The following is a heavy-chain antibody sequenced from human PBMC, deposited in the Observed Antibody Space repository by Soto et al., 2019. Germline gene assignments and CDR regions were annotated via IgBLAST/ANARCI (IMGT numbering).Heavy chain of an antibody. V-gene: IGHV4-59*01. J-gene: IGHJ4*02. CDR2: IYYSGST. CDR1: GGSISSYY. Sequence: SETLSLTCTVSGGSISSYYWSWIRQPPGKGLEWIGYIYYSGSTNYNPSLKSRVTISVDTSKNQFSLKLSSVTAANTAVYYCARRYGGNFGSWGQGTLVTVCS. D-gene: IGHD1-26*01. CDR3: ARRYGGNFGS.